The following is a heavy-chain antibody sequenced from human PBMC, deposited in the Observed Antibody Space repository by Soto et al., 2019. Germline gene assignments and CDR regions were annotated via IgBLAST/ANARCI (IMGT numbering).Heavy chain of an antibody. D-gene: IGHD3-10*01. Sequence: PGGSLRLSCAASGFTFSSYAMSWVRQAPGKGLEWVSAISGGGGSTYHADSVKGRFTISRDNSKNTLYLQMNSLRAEDTAIYYCARNEYYGSGSYYFDYWGQGTLVTVSS. CDR3: ARNEYYGSGSYYFDY. CDR1: GFTFSSYA. J-gene: IGHJ4*02. CDR2: ISGGGGST. V-gene: IGHV3-23*01.